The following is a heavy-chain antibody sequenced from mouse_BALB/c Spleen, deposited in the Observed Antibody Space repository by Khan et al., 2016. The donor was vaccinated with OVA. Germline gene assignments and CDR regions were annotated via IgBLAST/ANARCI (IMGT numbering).Heavy chain of an antibody. D-gene: IGHD3-3*01. CDR3: ARTARIKN. J-gene: IGHJ2*01. V-gene: IGHV3-2*02. Sequence: EVQLQESGPGLVKPSQSLSLTCTVTGYSITSGYGWNWIRQFPGNKLEWMGYISYTGSTNYNLSLKSRISTTRDTSKNQLFLQLNSVTTGDQGTNYSARTARIKNWVQGTTLTVSS. CDR2: ISYTGST. CDR1: GYSITSGYG.